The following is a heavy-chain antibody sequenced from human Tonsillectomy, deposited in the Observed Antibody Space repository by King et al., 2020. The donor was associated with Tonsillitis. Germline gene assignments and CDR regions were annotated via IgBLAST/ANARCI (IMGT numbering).Heavy chain of an antibody. D-gene: IGHD3-22*01. CDR3: ARVDDSSGYYNAFDI. Sequence: VQLVESGAEVKKPGASVKVSCKASGYTFTSYAISWVRQAPGQGLEWMGWIRAYNGNTNSAQKFQGRVTRTTDTSTGTADMVLRSMRSDDTAVDYCARVDDSSGYYNAFDIWGQGRMVTVSS. V-gene: IGHV1-18*04. J-gene: IGHJ3*02. CDR2: IRAYNGNT. CDR1: GYTFTSYA.